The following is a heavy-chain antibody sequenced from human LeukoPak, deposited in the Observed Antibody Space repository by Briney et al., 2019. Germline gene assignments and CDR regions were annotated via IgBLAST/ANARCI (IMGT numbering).Heavy chain of an antibody. CDR1: GFTFSSYG. J-gene: IGHJ6*02. CDR3: AEAGREVRGVIKLYYYGMDV. CDR2: IRYDGSNK. Sequence: PGGSLRLSCAASGFTFSSYGMHWVRQAPGKGLEWVAFIRYDGSNKYYADSVKGRFTISRDNSKNTLYLQMNSLRAEDTAVYYCAEAGREVRGVIKLYYYGMDVWGQGTTVTVSS. D-gene: IGHD3-10*01. V-gene: IGHV3-30*02.